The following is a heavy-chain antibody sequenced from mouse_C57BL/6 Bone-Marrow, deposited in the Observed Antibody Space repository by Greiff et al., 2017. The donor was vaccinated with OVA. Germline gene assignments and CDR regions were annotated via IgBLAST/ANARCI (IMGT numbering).Heavy chain of an antibody. CDR1: GYTFTDYN. CDR3: ARKGLTFYAMDY. CDR2: INPNNGGT. D-gene: IGHD3-1*01. V-gene: IGHV1-18*01. Sequence: EVNLVESGPELVKPGASVKIPCKASGYTFTDYNMDWVKQSHGKSLEWIGDINPNNGGTIYNQKFKGKATLTVDKSSSTAYMELRSLTSEDTAVYYCARKGLTFYAMDYWGQGTSVTVSS. J-gene: IGHJ4*01.